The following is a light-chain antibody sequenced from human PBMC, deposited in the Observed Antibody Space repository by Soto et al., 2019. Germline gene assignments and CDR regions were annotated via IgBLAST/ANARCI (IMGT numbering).Light chain of an antibody. CDR2: EDN. V-gene: IGLV6-57*01. CDR1: SGTIASNY. Sequence: NFMLTQPHSVSESPGKTVSISCARTSGTIASNYVQWYQQRPGSSPTIVIYEDNQRPSGVPDRFSGSIDTSSNSASLTISGLITDDEADYYCQSYDRGARVFGGGTKLTVL. CDR3: QSYDRGARV. J-gene: IGLJ3*02.